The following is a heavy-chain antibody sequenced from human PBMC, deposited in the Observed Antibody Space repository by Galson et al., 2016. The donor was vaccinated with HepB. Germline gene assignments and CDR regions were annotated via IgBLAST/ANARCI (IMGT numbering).Heavy chain of an antibody. CDR1: GFTFSSYR. D-gene: IGHD4-23*01. Sequence: SLRLSCAASGFTFSSYRMHWVRQAPGKGLVWVSRINSDGSSTSYADSVKGRFTISRNNAKNTLYLQMNSLRAEDTAVDYCAKRGGGNPLFGYWGQGTLVTVSS. V-gene: IGHV3-74*01. CDR3: AKRGGGNPLFGY. CDR2: INSDGSST. J-gene: IGHJ4*02.